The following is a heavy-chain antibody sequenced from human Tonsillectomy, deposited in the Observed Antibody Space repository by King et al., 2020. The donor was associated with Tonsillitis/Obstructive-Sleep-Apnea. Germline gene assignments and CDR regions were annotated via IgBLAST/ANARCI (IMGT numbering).Heavy chain of an antibody. CDR3: AKDYSSSWDY. J-gene: IGHJ4*02. Sequence: VQLVESGGGLVQPGGSLRLSCAASGFTFSSYAMSWVRQAPGKGLEGVSAFSGGGGTTYYADPVKGRFTISRDNSKNTLYLQMNSLRAEETAVYYCAKDYSSSWDYWGQGTLVTVSS. CDR2: FSGGGGTT. V-gene: IGHV3-23*04. D-gene: IGHD6-13*01. CDR1: GFTFSSYA.